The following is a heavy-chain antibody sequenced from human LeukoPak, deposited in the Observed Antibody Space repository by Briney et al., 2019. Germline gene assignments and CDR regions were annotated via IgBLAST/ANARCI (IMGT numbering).Heavy chain of an antibody. CDR1: GLTLSSYS. CDR2: VNWNGGST. D-gene: IGHD3-9*01. J-gene: IGHJ1*01. CDR3: ARGGGYTYDKYFQH. V-gene: IGHV3-20*04. Sequence: GGSPRLSCAVSGLTLSSYSMSWVRQAPGKGLEWVSGVNWNGGSTGYADSVKGRFTISRDNAKNSLYLQMNSLRAEDTALYYCARGGGYTYDKYFQHWGQGTLVTVSS.